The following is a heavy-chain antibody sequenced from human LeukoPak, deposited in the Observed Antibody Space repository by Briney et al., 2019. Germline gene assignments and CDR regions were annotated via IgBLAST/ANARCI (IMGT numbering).Heavy chain of an antibody. CDR2: ITDSGDST. Sequence: GGSLRLSCAASGFTFSNSAMSWVRQAPGKGLERVSSITDSGDSTYYADSVKGRFTISRDNSKNTLYLQVNSLRAEDTAVYYCAKISGIPAGSDYYFEYWGQGTLVTVSS. V-gene: IGHV3-23*01. J-gene: IGHJ4*02. CDR1: GFTFSNSA. D-gene: IGHD6-13*01. CDR3: AKISGIPAGSDYYFEY.